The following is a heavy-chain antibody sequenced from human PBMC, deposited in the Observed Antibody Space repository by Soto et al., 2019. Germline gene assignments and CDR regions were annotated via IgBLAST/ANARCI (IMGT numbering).Heavy chain of an antibody. CDR2: IYYSGST. Sequence: SETLSLTCTVSGGSISSSSYYWGWIRQPPGKGLEWIGSIYYSGSTYYNPSLKSRVTISVDTSKNQFSLKLSSVTAADTAVYYCARRITMTRHFDYWGQGTLVTVSS. D-gene: IGHD3-22*01. CDR1: GGSISSSSYY. V-gene: IGHV4-39*01. CDR3: ARRITMTRHFDY. J-gene: IGHJ4*02.